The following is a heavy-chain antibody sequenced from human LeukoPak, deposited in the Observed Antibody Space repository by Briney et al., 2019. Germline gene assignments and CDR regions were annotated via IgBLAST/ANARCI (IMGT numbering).Heavy chain of an antibody. Sequence: PGGSLSLSCAASGFTFSSYWMNWVRQAPGKGLEWVANIKQDGSEKFYVDSVKGRFTISRDNAKNSLYLQMNSLRAEDTAVYYCAKEGAYPILPYDSWGQGTLVTVSS. CDR1: GFTFSSYW. CDR3: AKEGAYPILPYDS. J-gene: IGHJ5*01. D-gene: IGHD1-26*01. V-gene: IGHV3-7*01. CDR2: IKQDGSEK.